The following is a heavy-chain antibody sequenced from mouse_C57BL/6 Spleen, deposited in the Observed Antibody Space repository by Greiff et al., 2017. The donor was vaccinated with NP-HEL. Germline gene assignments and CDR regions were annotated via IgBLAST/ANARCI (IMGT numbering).Heavy chain of an antibody. CDR3: ARGDYGNSAWFAY. V-gene: IGHV1-82*01. J-gene: IGHJ3*01. CDR1: GYAFSSSW. CDR2: IYPGDGDT. D-gene: IGHD2-1*01. Sequence: VQLQQSGPELVKPGASVKISCKASGYAFSSSWMNWVKQRPGKGLEWIGRIYPGDGDTNYNGKFKGKATLTADKSSSTAYMQLSSLPSEDSAVYFCARGDYGNSAWFAYWGQGTLVTVSA.